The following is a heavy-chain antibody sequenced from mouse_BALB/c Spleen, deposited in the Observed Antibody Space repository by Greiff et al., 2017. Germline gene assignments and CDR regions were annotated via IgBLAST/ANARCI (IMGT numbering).Heavy chain of an antibody. V-gene: IGHV2-9*02. D-gene: IGHD2-1*01. Sequence: VKLQESGPGLVAPSQSLSITCTVSGFSLTSYGVHWVRQPPGKGLEWLGVIWAGGSTNYNSALMSRLSISKDNSKSQVFLKMNSLQTDDTAMYYCARWDYGNYDWFAYWGQGTLVTVSA. CDR1: GFSLTSYG. CDR3: ARWDYGNYDWFAY. CDR2: IWAGGST. J-gene: IGHJ3*01.